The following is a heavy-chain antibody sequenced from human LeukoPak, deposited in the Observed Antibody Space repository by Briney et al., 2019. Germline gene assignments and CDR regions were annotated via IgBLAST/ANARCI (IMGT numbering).Heavy chain of an antibody. J-gene: IGHJ5*02. V-gene: IGHV4-30-2*01. D-gene: IGHD2/OR15-2a*01. CDR2: FYHGGST. CDR1: GGSISSADYS. Sequence: SQTLSLTCAVSGGSISSADYSWSWIRQPPGKGLEWIGYFYHGGSTYCHPSLKSRVTISVDRSKNQFSLKLSSVTAADTAVYYCARVSREPSLSRGWFDPWGQGTLVTVSS. CDR3: ARVSREPSLSRGWFDP.